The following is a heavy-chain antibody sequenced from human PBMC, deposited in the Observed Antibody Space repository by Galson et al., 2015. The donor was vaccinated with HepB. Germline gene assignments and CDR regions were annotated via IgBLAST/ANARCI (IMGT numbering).Heavy chain of an antibody. Sequence: SLRLSCAASGFTFTSYNMNWVRQAPGKGLEWVSYISSSGLTTYYADSVRGRFTISRDNAKNSLYLQMHSLRDEDTAVYYCARAGVGVSTGFDYWGQGTLVPVYS. CDR3: ARAGVGVSTGFDY. J-gene: IGHJ4*02. D-gene: IGHD1-26*01. V-gene: IGHV3-48*02. CDR2: ISSSGLTT. CDR1: GFTFTSYN.